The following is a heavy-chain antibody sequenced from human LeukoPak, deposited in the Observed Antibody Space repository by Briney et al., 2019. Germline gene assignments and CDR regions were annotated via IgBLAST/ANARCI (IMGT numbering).Heavy chain of an antibody. V-gene: IGHV4-38-2*01. CDR1: GYFISSGYY. CDR2: IYHSGST. CDR3: ARHGSGTHFDP. D-gene: IGHD1-26*01. Sequence: SETLSLTCAVSGYFISSGYYWGWIRQPPGKGLEWIGSIYHSGSTYYNPSLKSRVTISVDTSKNQFSLKVSSVTAADTAVYYCARHGSGTHFDPWGQGTLVTVSS. J-gene: IGHJ5*02.